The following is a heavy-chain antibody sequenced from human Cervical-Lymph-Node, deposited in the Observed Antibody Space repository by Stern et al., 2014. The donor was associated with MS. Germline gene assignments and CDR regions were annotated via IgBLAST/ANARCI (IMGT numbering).Heavy chain of an antibody. Sequence: SGPALVRPTQTLTLTCTFSGFSLTTPGMCVSWIRQPPGKTPEWLALIDWEDDKYYSPSLKTRLTITKDTSKNQVVLTVSNMDPVDTATYYCARSYYYQSSGDYGGWFDPWGQGTLVTVSS. CDR1: GFSLTTPGMC. J-gene: IGHJ5*02. V-gene: IGHV2-70*01. CDR2: IDWEDDK. D-gene: IGHD3-22*01. CDR3: ARSYYYQSSGDYGGWFDP.